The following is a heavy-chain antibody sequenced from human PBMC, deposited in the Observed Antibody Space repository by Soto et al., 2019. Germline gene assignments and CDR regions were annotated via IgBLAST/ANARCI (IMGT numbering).Heavy chain of an antibody. Sequence: GGSMRLSCAASGFTCGGYGGHWVRQAPGKGLEWVAVIWYDGSNRYYADSVKGRFTISRDNSKNTLYLQMNSLRAEDTAVYYCAREVVGEWFTMVRGVTPNYYYYYMDVWGKGTTVTVSS. D-gene: IGHD3-10*01. V-gene: IGHV3-33*01. CDR2: IWYDGSNR. J-gene: IGHJ6*03. CDR3: AREVVGEWFTMVRGVTPNYYYYYMDV. CDR1: GFTCGGYG.